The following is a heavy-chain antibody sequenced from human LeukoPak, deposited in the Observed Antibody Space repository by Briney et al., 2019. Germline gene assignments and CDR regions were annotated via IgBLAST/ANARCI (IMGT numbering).Heavy chain of an antibody. CDR1: GFTFSSYS. V-gene: IGHV3-21*01. D-gene: IGHD5-12*01. J-gene: IGHJ4*02. CDR2: ISSSSSYI. Sequence: GGSLRLSCAASGFTFSSYSMNWVRQAPGKGLEWVSSISSSSSYIYYADSVKGRFTISRDNAKNSLYPQMNSLRAEDTAVYYCARDIVSRDGYNSRDYWGQGTLVTVSS. CDR3: ARDIVSRDGYNSRDY.